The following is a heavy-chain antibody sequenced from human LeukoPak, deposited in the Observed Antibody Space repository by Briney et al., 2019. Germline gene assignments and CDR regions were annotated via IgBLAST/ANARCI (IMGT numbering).Heavy chain of an antibody. CDR3: ASRGVLGDDAFDI. J-gene: IGHJ3*02. CDR2: IYYSGST. D-gene: IGHD3-3*02. Sequence: PSETLSLTCTVSGGSVSSGSYYWSWIRQPPGKGLEWIGYIYYSGSTNYKPSLKSRVTISVDTSKNQFSLKLSSVTAADTAVYYCASRGVLGDDAFDIWGQGTMVTVSS. CDR1: GGSVSSGSYY. V-gene: IGHV4-61*01.